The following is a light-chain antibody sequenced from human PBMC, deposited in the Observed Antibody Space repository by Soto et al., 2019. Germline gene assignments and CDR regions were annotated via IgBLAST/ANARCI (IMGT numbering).Light chain of an antibody. CDR3: SSYACSNNYV. V-gene: IGLV2-8*01. CDR2: EVS. J-gene: IGLJ1*01. Sequence: QSVLTQPPSASGSPGQSVAISCTGTSSDVGGYNYVSWYQQDPGKAPKVMIYEVSKRPSGVPDRFSGSKSGNTASLTVSGLQAEDEADYYCSSYACSNNYVFGTGTKVTVL. CDR1: SSDVGGYNY.